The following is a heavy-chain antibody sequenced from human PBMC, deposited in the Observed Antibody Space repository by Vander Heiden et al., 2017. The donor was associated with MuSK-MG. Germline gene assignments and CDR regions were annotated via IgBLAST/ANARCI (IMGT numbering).Heavy chain of an antibody. J-gene: IGHJ2*01. CDR1: GGTLRSYA. CDR2: IIPIFGTA. V-gene: IGHV1-69*01. Sequence: QVQLVQSGAEVKKPGYSVKVPCKASGGTLRSYAISWVRQAPGQGLEWMGGIIPIFGTANYAQKFQGRVTITADESTSTAYMELSSLRSEDTAVYYCARDLNGSPYVNWYFDLWGRGTLVTVSS. D-gene: IGHD1-26*01. CDR3: ARDLNGSPYVNWYFDL.